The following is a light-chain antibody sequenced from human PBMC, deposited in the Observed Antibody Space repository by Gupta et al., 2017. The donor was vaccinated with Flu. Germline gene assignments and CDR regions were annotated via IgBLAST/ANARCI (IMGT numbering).Light chain of an antibody. CDR2: DAS. CDR1: QSVSSY. J-gene: IGKJ4*01. CDR3: QQRSNWLT. Sequence: CPATLALSPGERATLSCRASQSVSSYLAWYQQKPGQAPRLLIYDASNRATGIPARFSGSGSGTDFTLTISSLEPEDFAVYYCQQRSNWLTFGGGTKVEIK. V-gene: IGKV3-11*01.